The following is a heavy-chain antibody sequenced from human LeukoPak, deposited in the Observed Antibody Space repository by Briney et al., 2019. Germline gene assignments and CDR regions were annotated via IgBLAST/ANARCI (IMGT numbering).Heavy chain of an antibody. Sequence: ASVKVSCKASGYTFTGYHMHWVRQAPGQGLEWMGWINPNSGGTNYAQKFQGRVTMTRDTSISTAYMELSRLRSDDTAVYYCARALDCGGDCSLQLDYWGQGTLVTVSS. CDR2: INPNSGGT. CDR1: GYTFTGYH. J-gene: IGHJ4*02. D-gene: IGHD2-21*02. V-gene: IGHV1-2*02. CDR3: ARALDCGGDCSLQLDY.